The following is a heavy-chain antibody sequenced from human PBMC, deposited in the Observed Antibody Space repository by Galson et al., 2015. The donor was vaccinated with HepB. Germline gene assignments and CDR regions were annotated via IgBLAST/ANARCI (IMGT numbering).Heavy chain of an antibody. CDR3: ARGRRVAATPATNWFDP. J-gene: IGHJ5*02. Sequence: SVKVSCKASGYTFTGYYMHWVRQAPGQGLEWMGRINPNSGGTNYAQKFQGRVTMTRDTSISTAYMELSRLRSDDTAVYYCARGRRVAATPATNWFDPWGQGTLGTVSS. V-gene: IGHV1-2*06. CDR1: GYTFTGYY. D-gene: IGHD2-15*01. CDR2: INPNSGGT.